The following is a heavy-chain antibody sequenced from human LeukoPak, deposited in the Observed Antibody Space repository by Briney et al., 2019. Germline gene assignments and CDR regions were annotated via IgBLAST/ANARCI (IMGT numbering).Heavy chain of an antibody. CDR2: ISGSGGST. D-gene: IGHD3-16*02. V-gene: IGHV3-23*01. CDR3: AKRPLYYVWGSYRPTLYYFDY. CDR1: GFTFSSYA. Sequence: GGSLRLSCAASGFTFSSYAMSWVRQAPGKGLEWVSAISGSGGSTYYADSVKGRFTTSRDNSKNTLYLQMNSLRAEDTAVYYRAKRPLYYVWGSYRPTLYYFDYWGQGTLVTVSS. J-gene: IGHJ4*02.